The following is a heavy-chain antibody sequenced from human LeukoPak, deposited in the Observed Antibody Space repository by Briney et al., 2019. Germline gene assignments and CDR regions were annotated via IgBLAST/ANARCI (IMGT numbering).Heavy chain of an antibody. J-gene: IGHJ6*02. CDR1: GYTFTSYA. CDR3: ARGIAAAVGYYGMDV. V-gene: IGHV7-4-1*02. D-gene: IGHD6-13*01. Sequence: ASVKVSCKASGYTFTSYAMNWVRQAPGQGLEWMGWINTNTGNPTYAQGFTGRFVFSLDTSVSTAYLQISSLEAEDTAVYYCARGIAAAVGYYGMDVWGQGTTVTVSS. CDR2: INTNTGNP.